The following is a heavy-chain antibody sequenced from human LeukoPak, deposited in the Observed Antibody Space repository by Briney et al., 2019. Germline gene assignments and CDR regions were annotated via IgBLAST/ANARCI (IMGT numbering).Heavy chain of an antibody. CDR3: AKDFIRPGFYSSSPTYYFDY. Sequence: GGSLRLSCAASGFTFSSYVMHWVRQAPGKGLEWVAVISHDGSNKYYADSVKGRFSISRDNSKNTMYLQMNSLRAEDTAMYYCAKDFIRPGFYSSSPTYYFDYWGQGTLVTVSS. V-gene: IGHV3-30-3*01. D-gene: IGHD6-6*01. CDR1: GFTFSSYV. CDR2: ISHDGSNK. J-gene: IGHJ4*02.